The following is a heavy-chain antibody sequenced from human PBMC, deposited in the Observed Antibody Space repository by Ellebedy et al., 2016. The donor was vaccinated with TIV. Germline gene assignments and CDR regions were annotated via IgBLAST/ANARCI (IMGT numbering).Heavy chain of an antibody. CDR1: GFTFRSYA. D-gene: IGHD1-1*01. CDR3: VRDRGYRSSLYYYYNMDV. J-gene: IGHJ6*03. CDR2: ISYDENNK. V-gene: IGHV3-30-3*01. Sequence: GGSLRLXXAAPGFTFRSYAMHWVRQAPGKGLEWVAVISYDENNKHYADSVKGRFTISRDNSKNTLYLQMNSLRGEDTAVYYCVRDRGYRSSLYYYYNMDVWGKGTTVTVSS.